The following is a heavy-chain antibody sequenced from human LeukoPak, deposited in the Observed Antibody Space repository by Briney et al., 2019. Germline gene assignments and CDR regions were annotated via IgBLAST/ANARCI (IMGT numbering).Heavy chain of an antibody. V-gene: IGHV4-39*01. CDR2: IYYSGST. Sequence: TSETLSLTCTVSGGSISSSSYYWGWIRQPPGKGLEWIGSIYYSGSTYYNPSLKSRVTISVDTSKNQFSLKLSSVTAADTAVYYCARLQYMVMTDYWGQGTLVTVSS. J-gene: IGHJ4*02. D-gene: IGHD5-18*01. CDR1: GGSISSSSYY. CDR3: ARLQYMVMTDY.